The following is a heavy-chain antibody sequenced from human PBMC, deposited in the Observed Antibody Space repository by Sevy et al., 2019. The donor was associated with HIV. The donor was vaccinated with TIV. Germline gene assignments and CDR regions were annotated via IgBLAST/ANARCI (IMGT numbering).Heavy chain of an antibody. Sequence: GGSLRLSCAASGFTFSSYGMHWVRQAPGKGLEWVAFIRYDGSNKYYADSVKGRFTISRDNSKNTLYLQMNSLGAEDTAVYYCAKVGGDCTGGVCYYYYGMDVWGQGTTVTVSS. D-gene: IGHD2-8*02. CDR2: IRYDGSNK. CDR1: GFTFSSYG. V-gene: IGHV3-30*02. J-gene: IGHJ6*02. CDR3: AKVGGDCTGGVCYYYYGMDV.